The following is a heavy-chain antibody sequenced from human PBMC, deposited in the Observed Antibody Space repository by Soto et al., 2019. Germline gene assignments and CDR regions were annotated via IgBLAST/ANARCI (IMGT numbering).Heavy chain of an antibody. J-gene: IGHJ4*02. Sequence: SETLSLTCTVSGGSISSSSYYWGWIRQPPGKGLEWIGSIYYSGSTYYNPSLKSRVTIPVDTSKNQFSLKLSSVTAADTAVYYCARRGVAVAGLIDHWGQGTLVTVS. V-gene: IGHV4-39*01. CDR2: IYYSGST. D-gene: IGHD6-19*01. CDR3: ARRGVAVAGLIDH. CDR1: GGSISSSSYY.